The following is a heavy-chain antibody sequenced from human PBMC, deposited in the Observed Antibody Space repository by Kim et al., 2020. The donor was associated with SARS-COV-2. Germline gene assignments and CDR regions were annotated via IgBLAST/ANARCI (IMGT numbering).Heavy chain of an antibody. V-gene: IGHV3-21*01. D-gene: IGHD3-9*01. CDR1: GFTFSSYS. Sequence: GGSLRLSCAASGFTFSSYSMNWVRQAPGKGLEWVSSISSSSSYIYYADSVKGRFTISRDNAKNSLYLQMNSLRAEDTAVYYCARVPSRDGYDILTNYYYYGMDVWGQGTTVTVSS. CDR2: ISSSSSYI. J-gene: IGHJ6*02. CDR3: ARVPSRDGYDILTNYYYYGMDV.